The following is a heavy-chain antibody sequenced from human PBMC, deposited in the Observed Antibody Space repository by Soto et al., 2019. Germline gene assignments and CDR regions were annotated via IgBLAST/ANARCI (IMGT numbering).Heavy chain of an antibody. J-gene: IGHJ4*02. D-gene: IGHD2-15*01. CDR3: ARALGYCSGGSCYSVFDY. V-gene: IGHV1-69*13. Sequence: AVKVSCKASGGTFSSYAISWVRQAPGQGLEWMGGIIPIFGTANYAQKFQGRVTITADESTSTAYMELSSLRSEDTAVYYCARALGYCSGGSCYSVFDYWGQGTLVTVSA. CDR1: GGTFSSYA. CDR2: IIPIFGTA.